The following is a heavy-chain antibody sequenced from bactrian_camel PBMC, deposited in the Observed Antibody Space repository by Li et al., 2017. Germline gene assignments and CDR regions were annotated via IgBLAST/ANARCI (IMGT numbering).Heavy chain of an antibody. V-gene: IGHV3S53*01. CDR1: VNSNNLNC. D-gene: IGHD4*01. J-gene: IGHJ4*01. CDR2: IPSLGRS. Sequence: VQLVESGGGLVQAGGSLNLSCAATVNSNNLNCMGWFRQATGREREGVAVIPSLGRSAVADFAKGRCTISRDSANNILYLQVNSLKPEDTAMYYCAAAGPVCDGLATIASIRPPPDPYYGQGTQVTVS.